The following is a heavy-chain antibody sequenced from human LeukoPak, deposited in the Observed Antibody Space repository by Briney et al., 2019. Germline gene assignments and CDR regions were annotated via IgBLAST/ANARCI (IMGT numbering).Heavy chain of an antibody. Sequence: SETLSLTCAVSGGPISSSNWWSWVRQPPGKGLEWIGEIYHSGSTNYNPSLKSRVTISVDTSKNQFSLKLSSVTAADTAVYYCARGQLLPGWFDPWGQGTLVTVSS. J-gene: IGHJ5*02. CDR3: ARGQLLPGWFDP. D-gene: IGHD2-2*01. CDR2: IYHSGST. V-gene: IGHV4-4*02. CDR1: GGPISSSNW.